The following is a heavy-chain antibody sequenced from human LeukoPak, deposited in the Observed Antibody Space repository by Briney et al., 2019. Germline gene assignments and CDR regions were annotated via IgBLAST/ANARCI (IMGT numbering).Heavy chain of an antibody. Sequence: SETLSLTCTVSGGSISSGSYYWSWIRQPAGKGLEWIGRIYTSGSTNYNPSLKSRVTISVDTSKNQFSLKLSSVTAADTAVYYCAREDIVATMNYFDYWGQGTLVTVSS. CDR2: IYTSGST. D-gene: IGHD5-12*01. V-gene: IGHV4-61*02. CDR1: GGSISSGSYY. J-gene: IGHJ4*02. CDR3: AREDIVATMNYFDY.